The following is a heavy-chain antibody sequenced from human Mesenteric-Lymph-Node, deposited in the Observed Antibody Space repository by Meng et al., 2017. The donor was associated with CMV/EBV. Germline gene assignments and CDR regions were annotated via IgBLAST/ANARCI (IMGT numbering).Heavy chain of an antibody. Sequence: FNTYHMHWVRLAPGKGLEWVSSISLHSTYIYYADSVKGRFTISRDNAKNSLYLQMNSLRAEDTAIYYCARVSWRGGYSGYDLAGDFWGQGTLVTVSS. CDR3: ARVSWRGGYSGYDLAGDF. CDR1: FNTYH. D-gene: IGHD5-12*01. V-gene: IGHV3-21*01. J-gene: IGHJ4*02. CDR2: ISLHSTYI.